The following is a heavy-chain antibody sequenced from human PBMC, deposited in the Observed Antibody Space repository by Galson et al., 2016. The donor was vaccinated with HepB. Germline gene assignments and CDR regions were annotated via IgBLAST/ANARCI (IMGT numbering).Heavy chain of an antibody. V-gene: IGHV6-1*01. Sequence: CAISGDSVSSNSAAWNWIRQSPSRGLEWLGRTYYRSKWYNDYAVSVKSRITINPDTSKNQFSMQLNSVTHEDTAVYYCARASNYGRSIGYWGQGTLGTVSS. D-gene: IGHD4-11*01. J-gene: IGHJ4*02. CDR3: ARASNYGRSIGY. CDR1: GDSVSSNSAA. CDR2: TYYRSKWYN.